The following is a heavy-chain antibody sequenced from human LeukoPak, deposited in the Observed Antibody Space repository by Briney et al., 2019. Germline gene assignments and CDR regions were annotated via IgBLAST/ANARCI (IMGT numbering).Heavy chain of an antibody. D-gene: IGHD5-18*01. Sequence: SETLPLTCVVYGGSFSGYYWSWIRQPPGKGLEWIGEINHSGSTNYNPSLKSRVTISVDTSKNQFSLKLSSVTAADTAVYYCARGSGYSYGSYYYGMDVWGQGTTVTVSS. CDR2: INHSGST. CDR1: GGSFSGYY. CDR3: ARGSGYSYGSYYYGMDV. V-gene: IGHV4-34*01. J-gene: IGHJ6*02.